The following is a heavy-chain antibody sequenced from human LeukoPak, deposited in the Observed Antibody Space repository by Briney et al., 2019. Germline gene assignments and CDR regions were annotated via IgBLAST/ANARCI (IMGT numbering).Heavy chain of an antibody. V-gene: IGHV1-2*02. CDR2: IKANSGDT. CDR1: GYIFTTYY. J-gene: IGHJ4*02. CDR3: TRVGDGYPY. D-gene: IGHD5-24*01. Sequence: ASVKVSCKASGYIFTTYYLHWVRQAPGQGREWMGWIKANSGDTNYAQKFQGRVTMTRDTSISTVYMELSRLTSDDTAVYYCTRVGDGYPYWGQGALVTVSS.